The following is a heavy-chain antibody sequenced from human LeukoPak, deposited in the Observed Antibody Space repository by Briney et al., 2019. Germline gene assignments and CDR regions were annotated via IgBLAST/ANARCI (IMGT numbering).Heavy chain of an antibody. D-gene: IGHD3-22*01. V-gene: IGHV3-23*01. CDR2: IGGSGGST. CDR1: GFTFSSYA. J-gene: IGHJ4*02. Sequence: PGGSLRLSCAASGFTFSSYAMSWVRQAPGKGLEWVSAIGGSGGSTYYADSVKGRFTISRDNSKNTLYLQMNSLRAEDTAVYYCAKDLSSMIVVGGGFDYWGQGTLVTVSS. CDR3: AKDLSSMIVVGGGFDY.